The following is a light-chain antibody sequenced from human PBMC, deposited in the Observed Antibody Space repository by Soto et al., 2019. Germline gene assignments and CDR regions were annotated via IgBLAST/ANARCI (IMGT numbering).Light chain of an antibody. CDR1: STDVGGYNF. CDR3: SSYTSSSTYV. Sequence: QSVLTQPASVSGSPGQSITISCTGTSTDVGGYNFVSWYQHHPGKAPKLMIYDVINRPSGVSNRFSGSKSGNTASLTISGLQAEDEADYYCSSYTSSSTYVFGTGTQLTVL. V-gene: IGLV2-14*03. CDR2: DVI. J-gene: IGLJ1*01.